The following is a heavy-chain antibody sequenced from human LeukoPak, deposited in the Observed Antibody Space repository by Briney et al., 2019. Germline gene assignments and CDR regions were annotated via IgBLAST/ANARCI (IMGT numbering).Heavy chain of an antibody. CDR1: GYTFTGYY. CDR2: INPNSGGT. D-gene: IGHD6-19*01. Sequence: ASVKVSCKASGYTFTGYYMHWVRQAPGQGLEWMGWINPNSGGTNYAQKFQGRVTMTRDTSISTAYMELSRLRSDDTAVYYCARDNGSGWSHLYYFDYWGQGTLVTVS. V-gene: IGHV1-2*02. J-gene: IGHJ4*02. CDR3: ARDNGSGWSHLYYFDY.